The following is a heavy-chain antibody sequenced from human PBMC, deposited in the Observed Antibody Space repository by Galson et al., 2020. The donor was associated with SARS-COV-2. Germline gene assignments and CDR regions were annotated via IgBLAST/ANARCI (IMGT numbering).Heavy chain of an antibody. J-gene: IGHJ6*02. Sequence: KISCKASGGTFSSYAISWVRQAPEQGLEWMGRIIPILGIANYAQKFQGRVTITADKSTSTAYMELSSLRSEDTAVYYCASLMTTVTPNNGMDVWGQGTTVTVSS. CDR2: IIPILGIA. CDR3: ASLMTTVTPNNGMDV. CDR1: GGTFSSYA. V-gene: IGHV1-69*04. D-gene: IGHD4-17*01.